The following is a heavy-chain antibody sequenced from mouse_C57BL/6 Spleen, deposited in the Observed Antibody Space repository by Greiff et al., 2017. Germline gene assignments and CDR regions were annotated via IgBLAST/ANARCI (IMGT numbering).Heavy chain of an antibody. J-gene: IGHJ2*01. CDR2: ILPGSGST. V-gene: IGHV1-9*01. CDR1: GYTFTGYW. Sequence: QVQLQQSGAELMKPGASVKLSCKATGYTFTGYWIEWVKQRPGHGLEWIGEILPGSGSTNYNEKFKGKATFTADTSSNTAYMQLSSLTTEYSAIYYCARYPLITTVVSTGDYFDYWGQGTTLTVAS. D-gene: IGHD1-1*01. CDR3: ARYPLITTVVSTGDYFDY.